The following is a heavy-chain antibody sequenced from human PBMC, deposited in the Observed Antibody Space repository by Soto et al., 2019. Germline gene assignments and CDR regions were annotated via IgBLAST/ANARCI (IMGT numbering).Heavy chain of an antibody. D-gene: IGHD3-22*01. CDR2: INPNSGGT. CDR3: ARETYYYDSSGYPWFDP. CDR1: GYTFTGYY. V-gene: IGHV1-2*04. J-gene: IGHJ5*02. Sequence: ASVKVSCKASGYTFTGYYMHWVRQAPGQGLEWMGWINPNSGGTSYAQKFQGWVTMTRDTSTSTVYMELSSLRSEDTAVYYCARETYYYDSSGYPWFDPWGQGTLVTVSS.